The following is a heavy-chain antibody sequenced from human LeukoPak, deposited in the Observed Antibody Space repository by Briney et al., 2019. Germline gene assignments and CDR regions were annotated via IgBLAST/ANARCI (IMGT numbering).Heavy chain of an antibody. D-gene: IGHD4-17*01. CDR3: ARDTTAAV. CDR2: IYYTGTT. V-gene: IGHV4-59*01. J-gene: IGHJ4*02. CDR1: GGSISSLY. Sequence: SETLSLTCSVSGGSISSLYWSWIRQPPGKGLEWIGYIYYTGTTNYNPSLKSRVTISVDTSKNQFSLKVTSVTAADTAVYYCARDTTAAVWGQGTLVTVSS.